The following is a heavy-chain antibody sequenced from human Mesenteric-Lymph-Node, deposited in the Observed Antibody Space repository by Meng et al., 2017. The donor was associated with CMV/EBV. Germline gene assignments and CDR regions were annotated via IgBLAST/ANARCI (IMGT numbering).Heavy chain of an antibody. J-gene: IGHJ6*02. CDR2: IYYTVGT. CDR3: GRGRYDYGDSYYYYYYGMDV. D-gene: IGHD4-17*01. Sequence: SETLSLTCTVSGGSISSYYWSWIRQPPGKGLEWIGYIYYTVGTNYNPSLKSRVTISLDTSKNQFSLKLSSVTAADTAVYYCGRGRYDYGDSYYYYYYGMDVWGQGTTVTVSS. CDR1: GGSISSYY. V-gene: IGHV4-59*12.